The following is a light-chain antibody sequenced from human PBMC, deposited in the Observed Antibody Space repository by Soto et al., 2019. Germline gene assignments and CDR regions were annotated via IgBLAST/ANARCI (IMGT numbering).Light chain of an antibody. Sequence: IVLTQSPGTLSLSPGERATLSCRASQSVSSSYLAWYQQKPGQAPRLRIYGASSRATGIPDRFSGSGSGTDFPLPISRLEPEDFEVYYCQQYGSSPRTFGQGTRWIS. CDR2: GAS. CDR1: QSVSSSY. V-gene: IGKV3-20*01. CDR3: QQYGSSPRT. J-gene: IGKJ1*01.